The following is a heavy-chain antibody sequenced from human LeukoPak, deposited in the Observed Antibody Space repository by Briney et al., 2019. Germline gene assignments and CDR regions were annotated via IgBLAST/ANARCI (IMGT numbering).Heavy chain of an antibody. CDR1: GGSITSSNW. Sequence: SETLSLTCAVSGGSITSSNWWSWVRQPPGKGLEWIGEINHSGSTNYNPSLKSRVTISVDTSKNQFSLKLSSVTAADTAVYYCARGIIYSNYVFVSGPNWFDPWGQGTLVTVSS. CDR2: INHSGST. V-gene: IGHV4-4*02. J-gene: IGHJ5*02. D-gene: IGHD4-11*01. CDR3: ARGIIYSNYVFVSGPNWFDP.